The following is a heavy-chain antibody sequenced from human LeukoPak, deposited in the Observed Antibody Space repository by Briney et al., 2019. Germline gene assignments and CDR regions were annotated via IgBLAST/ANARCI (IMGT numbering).Heavy chain of an antibody. CDR1: GYTFTSYY. V-gene: IGHV1-46*01. Sequence: ASVKVSCKASGYTFTSYYMHWVRQAPGQGLEWMGIINPSGGSTSYAQKFQGRVTMTRDMPTSTVYMELSSLRSEDTAVYYCAGDRRGWRRVGATPRGDAFDIWGQGTMVTVSS. D-gene: IGHD1-26*01. CDR2: INPSGGST. J-gene: IGHJ3*02. CDR3: AGDRRGWRRVGATPRGDAFDI.